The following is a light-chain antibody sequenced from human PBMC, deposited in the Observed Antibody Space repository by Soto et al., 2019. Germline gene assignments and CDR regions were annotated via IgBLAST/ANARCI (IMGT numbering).Light chain of an antibody. J-gene: IGKJ4*01. CDR1: HSISDW. V-gene: IGKV1-5*03. CDR3: QQHSDYPLT. CDR2: KAS. Sequence: DIQMTQSPSTRSASVGDRVTITCRASHSISDWLAWFQQKPGKAPKLLIYKASTLEIGVPSRFSGSASGTEFTLTISSLQPDDFATYYCQQHSDYPLTFGGGTKVDIK.